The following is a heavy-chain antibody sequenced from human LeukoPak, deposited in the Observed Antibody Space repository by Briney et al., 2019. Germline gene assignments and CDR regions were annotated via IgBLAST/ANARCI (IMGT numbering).Heavy chain of an antibody. Sequence: KDGESLKISCKGSGYTFTSYWIGWVRQMPGKGLEWMGIIYPVDSDTRYNPSFQGQVTISVDKSISTTYLQWSSLKASDTAIYYCARHLATVTASRQYYYYGMDVWGQGTTVTVSS. D-gene: IGHD4-17*01. V-gene: IGHV5-51*01. CDR3: ARHLATVTASRQYYYYGMDV. J-gene: IGHJ6*02. CDR1: GYTFTSYW. CDR2: IYPVDSDT.